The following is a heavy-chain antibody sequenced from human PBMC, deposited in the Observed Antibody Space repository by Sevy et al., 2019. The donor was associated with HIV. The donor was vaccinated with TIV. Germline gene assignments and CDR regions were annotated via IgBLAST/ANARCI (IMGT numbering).Heavy chain of an antibody. CDR1: GFSFSSYA. J-gene: IGHJ6*02. V-gene: IGHV3-30-3*01. D-gene: IGHD3-16*02. Sequence: GGSLRLSCAASGFSFSSYAMHWVRQAPGKGLEWVAVISYDGTNKYYADSEKGRFTISRDNSKNTLYLQMNSLTAEDTAVFYCAGGGRRLGGVIGDYYGMDVWGQGTTVTVSS. CDR3: AGGGRRLGGVIGDYYGMDV. CDR2: ISYDGTNK.